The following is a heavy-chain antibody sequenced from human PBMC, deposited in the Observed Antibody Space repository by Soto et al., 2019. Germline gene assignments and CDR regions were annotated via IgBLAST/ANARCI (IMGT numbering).Heavy chain of an antibody. D-gene: IGHD4-17*01. CDR2: IYPSDSTT. CDR1: GYSFTNYW. V-gene: IGHV5-51*01. J-gene: IGHJ5*02. Sequence: GESLKISCKGSGYSFTNYWIAGVRQMPGKGLEYMGIIYPSDSTTRYSPSFQGQVTISADKSISTAYLQWNSLKASDTAMYYCARHGFYGDYSSNYFDPWGQGTLVTVSS. CDR3: ARHGFYGDYSSNYFDP.